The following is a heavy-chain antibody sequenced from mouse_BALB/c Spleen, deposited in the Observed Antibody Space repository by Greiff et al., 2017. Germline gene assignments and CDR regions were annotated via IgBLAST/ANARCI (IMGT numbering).Heavy chain of an antibody. CDR2: IYPYNGGT. J-gene: IGHJ4*01. D-gene: IGHD2-14*01. CDR3: ARRAYRYDYAMDY. Sequence: VHVKQSGPELVKPGASVKISCKASGYTFTDYNMHWVKQSHGKSLEWIGYIYPYNGGTGYNQKFKSKATLTVDNSSSTAYMELRSLTSEDSAVYYCARRAYRYDYAMDYWGQGTSVTVSS. CDR1: GYTFTDYN. V-gene: IGHV1S29*02.